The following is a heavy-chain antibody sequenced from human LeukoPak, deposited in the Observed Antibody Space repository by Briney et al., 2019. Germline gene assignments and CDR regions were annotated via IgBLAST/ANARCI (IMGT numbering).Heavy chain of an antibody. CDR1: GYTFTSYY. CDR2: INPIGGST. V-gene: IGHV1-46*01. Sequence: ASVKVSCKASGYTFTSYYIHWVRQAPGQGLEWMGLINPIGGSTNYAQKFQGRVTMTRDTSTSTVYMDLSSLRSEDTAVYYCARGPRITLVRGGQWYYYMDVWGKGTTVTISS. D-gene: IGHD3-10*01. J-gene: IGHJ6*03. CDR3: ARGPRITLVRGGQWYYYMDV.